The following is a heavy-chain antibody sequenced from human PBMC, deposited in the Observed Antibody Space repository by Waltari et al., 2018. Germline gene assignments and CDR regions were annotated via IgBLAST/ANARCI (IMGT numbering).Heavy chain of an antibody. V-gene: IGHV3-23*01. CDR3: VRGRGSSGSYHFDH. J-gene: IGHJ4*02. Sequence: VELLESGGDLLQPGRSLRLPCAAPGFTPRHYSSSWVRQAPGKGLEWVSAVSGTDGSTWYADSVKGRFIVSRDNFKKILYLQMSSLGAEDTAMYFCVRGRGSSGSYHFDHWGRGTLVTASS. CDR2: VSGTDGST. CDR1: GFTPRHYS. D-gene: IGHD1-26*01.